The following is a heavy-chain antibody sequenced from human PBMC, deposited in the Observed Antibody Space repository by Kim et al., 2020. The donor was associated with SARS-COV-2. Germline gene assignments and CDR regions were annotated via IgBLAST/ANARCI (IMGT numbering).Heavy chain of an antibody. CDR3: ARGGVRGVIITPGRPPHYYYYGMDV. CDR2: INHSGST. V-gene: IGHV4-34*01. Sequence: SETLSLTCAVYGGSFSGYYWSWIRQPPGKGLEWIGEINHSGSTNYNPSLKSRVTISVDTSKNQFSLKLSSVTAADTAVYYCARGGVRGVIITPGRPPHYYYYGMDVWGQGTTVTVSS. CDR1: GGSFSGYY. J-gene: IGHJ6*02. D-gene: IGHD3-10*01.